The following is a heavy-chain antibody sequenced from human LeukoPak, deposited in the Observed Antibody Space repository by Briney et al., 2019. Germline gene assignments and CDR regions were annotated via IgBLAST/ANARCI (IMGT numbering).Heavy chain of an antibody. Sequence: PGGSLRLSCAASGFTFDDYAMHWVRQAPGKGLEWVSGISWNSGSIGYADSVKGRFTISRDNAKNSLYLQMNSLRAEDTALYYCAKGTTVTTSPFDYWGQGTLVTVSS. CDR1: GFTFDDYA. J-gene: IGHJ4*02. CDR3: AKGTTVTTSPFDY. V-gene: IGHV3-9*01. D-gene: IGHD4-17*01. CDR2: ISWNSGSI.